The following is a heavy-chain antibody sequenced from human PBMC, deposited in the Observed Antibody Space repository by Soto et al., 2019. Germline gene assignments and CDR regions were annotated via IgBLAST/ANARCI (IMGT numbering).Heavy chain of an antibody. D-gene: IGHD3-9*01. CDR3: ARDRTNYDILTGYYTTGMDV. J-gene: IGHJ6*02. CDR1: GFTFSSYS. Sequence: GGSLRLSCAASGFTFSSYSMNWVRQAPGKGLEWVSYISSTSSTIYYADSVKGRFTISRDNAKNSLYLQMNSLRDEDTAVYYCARDRTNYDILTGYYTTGMDVWGQGTTVTVSS. CDR2: ISSTSSTI. V-gene: IGHV3-48*02.